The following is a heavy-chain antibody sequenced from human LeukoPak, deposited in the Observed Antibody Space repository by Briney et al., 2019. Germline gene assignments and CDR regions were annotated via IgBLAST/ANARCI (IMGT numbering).Heavy chain of an antibody. V-gene: IGHV3-74*01. Sequence: GGSLRLSCAASGFTLSGYWMHWVRQAPGKGLVWVSRISSDGRSTIYADSVKGRFTISRDNTKNTLYLQMNSVRAEDTAVYYCARDQSGYFGYWGQGTLVTVSS. D-gene: IGHD3-3*01. CDR2: ISSDGRST. CDR3: ARDQSGYFGY. CDR1: GFTLSGYW. J-gene: IGHJ4*02.